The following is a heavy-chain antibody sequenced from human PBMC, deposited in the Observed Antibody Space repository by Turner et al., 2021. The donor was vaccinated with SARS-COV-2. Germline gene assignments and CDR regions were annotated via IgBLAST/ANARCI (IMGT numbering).Heavy chain of an antibody. Sequence: EVQLVEAGGGLVQAGGSLRLACAASGFTVSLNYMNWVRQAPGKWLEWVSRIYSGGSTSYADSVKFRFTIARHNSKISLYLKMNSLRAEDTAVYYCARDLVYRGMDVWGQGTTVTVSS. CDR3: ARDLVYRGMDV. D-gene: IGHD5-18*01. CDR2: IYSGGST. CDR1: GFTVSLNY. V-gene: IGHV3-53*04. J-gene: IGHJ6*02.